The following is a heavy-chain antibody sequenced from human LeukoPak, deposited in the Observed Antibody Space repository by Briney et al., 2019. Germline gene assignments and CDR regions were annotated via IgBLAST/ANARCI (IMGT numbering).Heavy chain of an antibody. D-gene: IGHD3-10*01. Sequence: ASVKVSCKASGYTFTDYYMHWVRQAPGQGLEWMGWINPNSGDTNYAQKFQGRVTMTRDTAISTASLELSRLRSDDTAIYSCARAFYGSRGYWGQGTLVTVSS. CDR3: ARAFYGSRGY. J-gene: IGHJ4*02. V-gene: IGHV1-2*02. CDR1: GYTFTDYY. CDR2: INPNSGDT.